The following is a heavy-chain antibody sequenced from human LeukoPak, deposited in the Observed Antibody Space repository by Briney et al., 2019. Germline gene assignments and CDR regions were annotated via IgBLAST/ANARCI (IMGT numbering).Heavy chain of an antibody. CDR2: IYPGDSDT. D-gene: IGHD6-19*01. J-gene: IGHJ6*02. CDR1: GYTFNTYW. Sequence: GESLKISCKGSGYTFNTYWIAWERQMPGKGLEWMGIIYPGDSDTRYSPSFQGQVTISADKSIGTAYLQWSSLKASDTATYYCARRIAVAGTGYYGLDVWGQGTTVTVSS. V-gene: IGHV5-51*01. CDR3: ARRIAVAGTGYYGLDV.